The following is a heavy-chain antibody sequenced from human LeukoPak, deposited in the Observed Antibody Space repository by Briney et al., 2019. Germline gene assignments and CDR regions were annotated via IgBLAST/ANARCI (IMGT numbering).Heavy chain of an antibody. V-gene: IGHV4-34*01. CDR1: GGSFSGYY. Sequence: PSETLSLTCAVYGGSFSGYYWSWIRQPPGKGLEWIGEINHSGSTNYNPSLKSRVTISVDTSKNQFSLKLSSVTAADTAVCYCASAQSLTGGKFDYWGQGTLVTVSS. J-gene: IGHJ4*02. CDR2: INHSGST. D-gene: IGHD1-14*01. CDR3: ASAQSLTGGKFDY.